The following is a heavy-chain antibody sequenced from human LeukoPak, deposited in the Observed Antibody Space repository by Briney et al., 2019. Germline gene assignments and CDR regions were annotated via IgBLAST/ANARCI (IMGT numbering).Heavy chain of an antibody. D-gene: IGHD1-1*01. J-gene: IGHJ5*02. Sequence: SETLSLTCTVSGYSISSGYYWGWIRQPPGKGLEWIGYIYYTGNTNYNPSLKSRVTISVDTSKNQFSLKLSSVTAADTAVYYCARDRLQLQSWGQGTLVTVSS. V-gene: IGHV4-61*01. CDR1: GYSISSGYY. CDR2: IYYTGNT. CDR3: ARDRLQLQS.